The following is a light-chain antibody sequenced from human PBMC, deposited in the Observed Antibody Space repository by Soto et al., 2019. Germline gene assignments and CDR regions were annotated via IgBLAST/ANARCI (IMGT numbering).Light chain of an antibody. CDR3: SSYAGSNNLV. Sequence: QSALTQPPSASGSSGQSVIISCTGTSSDVGGYNYVSWYQQHPGKAPKLMIYEVSKRPSGVPDRFSGSKSGNTASLTVSGLQAEDEADYYCSSYAGSNNLVFGGGTKVTVL. J-gene: IGLJ2*01. CDR2: EVS. V-gene: IGLV2-8*01. CDR1: SSDVGGYNY.